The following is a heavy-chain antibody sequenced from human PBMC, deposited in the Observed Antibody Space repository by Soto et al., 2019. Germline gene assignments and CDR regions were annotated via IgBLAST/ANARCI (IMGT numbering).Heavy chain of an antibody. D-gene: IGHD3-22*01. CDR3: AKEEYDSSGYPEQYYFDY. J-gene: IGHJ4*02. Sequence: PGGSLRLSCAASGFTFSNAWMNWVRQAPGKGLGWVAVISYDGSNKYYADSVKGRFTISRDNSKNTLYLQMNSLRAEDTAVYYCAKEEYDSSGYPEQYYFDYWGQGTLVTVSS. V-gene: IGHV3-30*18. CDR1: GFTFSNAW. CDR2: ISYDGSNK.